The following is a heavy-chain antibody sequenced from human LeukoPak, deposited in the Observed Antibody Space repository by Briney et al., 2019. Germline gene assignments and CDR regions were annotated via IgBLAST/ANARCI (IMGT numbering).Heavy chain of an antibody. D-gene: IGHD2-2*02. CDR2: IYYSGST. CDR1: GDSISSSSYY. V-gene: IGHV4-39*01. Sequence: PSETLSLTCTVSGDSISSSSYYWDWIRQPPGKGLEWIGSIYYSGSTYYNPSLKSRVTISVDTSKNQFSLKLTSVTAADTAVYYCARQSGLYRDYWGQGTLVTVSS. CDR3: ARQSGLYRDY. J-gene: IGHJ4*02.